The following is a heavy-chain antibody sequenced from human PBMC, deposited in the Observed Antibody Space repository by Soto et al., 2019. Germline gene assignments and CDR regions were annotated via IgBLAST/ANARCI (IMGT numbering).Heavy chain of an antibody. CDR2: ISSSSSYI. J-gene: IGHJ6*02. CDR1: GFTFSSYS. Sequence: EVQLVESGGGLVQPGGSLRLSCAASGFTFSSYSMNWVRQAPGKGLEWVSSISSSSSYIYYADSVKGRFTISRDNAKNSLYLQMNSLRAEDTAVYYCAREKHIAGRAGSYYYYGMDVWGQGTTVTVSS. CDR3: AREKHIAGRAGSYYYYGMDV. D-gene: IGHD2-21*01. V-gene: IGHV3-21*01.